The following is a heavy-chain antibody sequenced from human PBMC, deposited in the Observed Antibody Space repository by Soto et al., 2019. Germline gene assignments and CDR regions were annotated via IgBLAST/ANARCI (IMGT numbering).Heavy chain of an antibody. J-gene: IGHJ4*02. D-gene: IGHD3-22*01. V-gene: IGHV1-18*01. CDR1: GYPFTSYG. CDR3: ARTTPMTMRLVVNRLYFDY. CDR2: ISAYNGNT. Sequence: ASVKVSCTASGYPFTSYGISWVRHAPGQGLEWMGWISAYNGNTNYAQKLQGRVTMTTDTSTSTAYMELRSRRSDDTAGYYCARTTPMTMRLVVNRLYFDYWGQGTVVTVSS.